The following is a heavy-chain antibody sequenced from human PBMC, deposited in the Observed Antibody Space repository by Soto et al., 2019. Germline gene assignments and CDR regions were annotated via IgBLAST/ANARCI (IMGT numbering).Heavy chain of an antibody. V-gene: IGHV4-31*03. CDR3: ARDREREGWFDP. J-gene: IGHJ5*02. CDR1: GGSISSGGYY. D-gene: IGHD1-1*01. Sequence: PSETLSLTCTVSGGSISSGGYYWSWIRQHPGKGLEWIGYIYYSGSTYYNPSLKSRVTISVDTSKNQFSLKLSSVTAADTAVYYCARDREREGWFDPWGQGTLVTVSS. CDR2: IYYSGST.